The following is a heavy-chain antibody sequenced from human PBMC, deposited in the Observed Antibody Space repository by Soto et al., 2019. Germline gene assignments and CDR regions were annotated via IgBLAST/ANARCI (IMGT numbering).Heavy chain of an antibody. J-gene: IGHJ4*02. V-gene: IGHV3-23*01. D-gene: IGHD6-19*01. CDR2: ITGSGVST. Sequence: GGSLRLSCAASGFTFSSYAMTWVRQAPGKGLEWVSAITGSGVSTYHADSVKGRFNISRDNSANTLYLQMNGLSAEDTVVYYCAKDAKTTSGWFLDSWGPGTLVTVSS. CDR1: GFTFSSYA. CDR3: AKDAKTTSGWFLDS.